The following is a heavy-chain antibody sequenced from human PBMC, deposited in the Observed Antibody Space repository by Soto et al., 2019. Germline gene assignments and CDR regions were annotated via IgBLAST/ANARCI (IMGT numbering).Heavy chain of an antibody. D-gene: IGHD3-22*01. V-gene: IGHV4-39*01. Sequence: SETLSLTCSLSGDSISNNNYYWGWMCQPPGKALEWIGSIHYSGSTYYNPSLKSRVTISADTTKTQFSLKLRSVTAADKAVYYCARQGITMIVVVVTDNWFDPWGQGTLVT. CDR2: IHYSGST. CDR3: ARQGITMIVVVVTDNWFDP. CDR1: GDSISNNNYY. J-gene: IGHJ5*02.